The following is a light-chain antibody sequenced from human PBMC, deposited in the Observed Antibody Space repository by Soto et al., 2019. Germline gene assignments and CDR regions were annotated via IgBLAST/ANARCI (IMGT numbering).Light chain of an antibody. CDR3: RRYNSYPYT. J-gene: IGKJ1*01. V-gene: IGKV1-5*03. CDR2: RAS. CDR1: QSISSW. Sequence: DIEVTQSPSTLSASLGDRVTITCRASQSISSWLAWYQQKPGKAPRLLIYRASSLASGVPSRFSGGGSGKESTPTTGTWQPNDLATYNGRRYNSYPYTFGQGTRVDIK.